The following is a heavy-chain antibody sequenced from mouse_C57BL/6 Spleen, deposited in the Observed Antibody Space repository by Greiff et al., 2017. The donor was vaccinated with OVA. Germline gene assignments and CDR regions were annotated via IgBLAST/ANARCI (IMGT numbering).Heavy chain of an antibody. CDR2: ISSGGDYI. Sequence: EVMLVESGEGLVKPGGSLKLSCAASGFTFSSYAMSWVRQTPEKRLEWVAYISSGGDYIYYADTVKGRFTISRDNARNTLYLQMSSLKSEDTAMYYCTRGYYGSSLDWFAYWGQGTLVTVSA. J-gene: IGHJ3*01. D-gene: IGHD1-1*01. V-gene: IGHV5-9-1*02. CDR3: TRGYYGSSLDWFAY. CDR1: GFTFSSYA.